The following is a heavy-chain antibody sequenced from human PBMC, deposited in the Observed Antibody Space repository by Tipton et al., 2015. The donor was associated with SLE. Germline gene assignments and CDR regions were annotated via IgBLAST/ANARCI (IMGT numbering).Heavy chain of an antibody. J-gene: IGHJ4*02. D-gene: IGHD6-6*01. CDR1: GFTFSSYG. Sequence: SLRLSCAASGFTFSSYGMHWVRQAPGKGLEWVAFIRYDGSNKYYADSVKGRLTISRDNSKNTLYLQMNSLRAEDTAVYYCAKPEPYSSSPYYFDYWGQGTLVTVSS. CDR2: IRYDGSNK. CDR3: AKPEPYSSSPYYFDY. V-gene: IGHV3-30*02.